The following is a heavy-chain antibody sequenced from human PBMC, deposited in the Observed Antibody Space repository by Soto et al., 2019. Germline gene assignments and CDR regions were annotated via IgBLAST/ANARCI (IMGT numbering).Heavy chain of an antibody. V-gene: IGHV3-48*01. CDR2: ISTGGGTI. CDR1: GFTFFSYT. CDR3: AIGRGIY. D-gene: IGHD3-10*01. J-gene: IGHJ4*02. Sequence: EVRLVESGGGLVQPGGSLRLSCAASGFTFFSYTMSWVRQAPGKGLEWVSYISTGGGTINYADSVKGRFTISRDNAKNSLYLQMNCLSAEDTAVYYCAIGRGIYWGQGILVTVSS.